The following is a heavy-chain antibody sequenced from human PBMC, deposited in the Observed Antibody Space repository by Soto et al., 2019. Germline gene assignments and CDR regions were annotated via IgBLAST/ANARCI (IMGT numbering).Heavy chain of an antibody. CDR2: ISAYNGNT. D-gene: IGHD5-12*01. Sequence: GASVKVSCKASGYTFTSYGISWVRQAPGQGLEWMGWISAYNGNTNYAQKLQGRVTITTDTSTSTAYMELSSLRSDDTAVYYCARTGVRGYSGYDPYYYYGMDVWGQGTTVTVSS. CDR1: GYTFTSYG. CDR3: ARTGVRGYSGYDPYYYYGMDV. V-gene: IGHV1-18*01. J-gene: IGHJ6*02.